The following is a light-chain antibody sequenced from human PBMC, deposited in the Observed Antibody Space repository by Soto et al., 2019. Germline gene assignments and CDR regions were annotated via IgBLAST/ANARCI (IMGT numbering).Light chain of an antibody. V-gene: IGLV2-8*01. CDR3: SSYVGTNSYV. CDR2: EGY. CDR1: SSDVGGYNY. J-gene: IGLJ1*01. Sequence: QSALTQPPSASGSPGQSVTISCTGTSSDVGGYNYISWYQHHPGKAPKLIIYEGYKGPSGVPDRFSGSTSGNTAALTVSGLQAEDEADXYCSSYVGTNSYVFGTGTKV.